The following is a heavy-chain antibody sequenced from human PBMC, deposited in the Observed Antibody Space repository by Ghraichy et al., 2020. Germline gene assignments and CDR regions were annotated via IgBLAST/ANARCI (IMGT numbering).Heavy chain of an antibody. CDR3: ARDMRYYGSGTYLLHGMDV. V-gene: IGHV4-4*03. CDR2: IYHTGST. D-gene: IGHD3-10*01. Sequence: PETLSLTCTVSGGSISNSNWWSWVRQPPGKGLEWIGDIYHTGSTDFNPSLKSRVTISVDKSKNHFSLKVTSVTAADTAVYYCARDMRYYGSGTYLLHGMDVWGQGTTVTVSS. J-gene: IGHJ6*02. CDR1: GGSISNSNW.